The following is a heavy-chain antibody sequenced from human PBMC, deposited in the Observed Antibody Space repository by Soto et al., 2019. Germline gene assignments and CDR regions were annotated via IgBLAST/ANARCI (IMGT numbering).Heavy chain of an antibody. V-gene: IGHV3-30*18. D-gene: IGHD2-15*01. CDR1: GFTFSYG. CDR2: ISYDSSNK. CDR3: AKLVIGYCSGNTCDDY. J-gene: IGHJ4*02. Sequence: VQLLESGGGLIQPGGSLRLSCAASGFTFSYGIHWLRQAPGKGLEWVAYISYDSSNKFYGDSVKGRFTISRDNSKNTQFLQMNSLRAGETAVYYCAKLVIGYCSGNTCDDYWGQGTLVAVSS.